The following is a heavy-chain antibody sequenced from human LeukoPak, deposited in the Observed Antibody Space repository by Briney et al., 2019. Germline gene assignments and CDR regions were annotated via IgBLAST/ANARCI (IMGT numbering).Heavy chain of an antibody. V-gene: IGHV3-30*03. CDR3: ARGGGHLDC. D-gene: IGHD1-26*01. CDR1: GFTFSSSA. Sequence: GSLRLSCAASGFTFSSSAMNWVRQAPGKGLEWVAVTSSDGSTKYYAESVKGRFTISRDNSKNTLYLQMNSLRADDTAVYYCARGGGHLDCWGQGTLVTVSS. CDR2: TSSDGSTK. J-gene: IGHJ4*02.